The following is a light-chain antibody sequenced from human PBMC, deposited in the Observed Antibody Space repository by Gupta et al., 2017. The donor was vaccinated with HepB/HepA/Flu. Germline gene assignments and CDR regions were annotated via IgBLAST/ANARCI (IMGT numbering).Light chain of an antibody. CDR2: DAS. Sequence: EIVLTQSPATLSLSPGERATLSCRASQSVSSYLAWYQQKPGRAPRLLIYDASNSATGIPARFSGSGSGTDFTLTIISLEPEDFAVYYCHQRSNWPKTFGPGTKMEIK. J-gene: IGKJ2*01. CDR3: HQRSNWPKT. CDR1: QSVSSY. V-gene: IGKV3-11*01.